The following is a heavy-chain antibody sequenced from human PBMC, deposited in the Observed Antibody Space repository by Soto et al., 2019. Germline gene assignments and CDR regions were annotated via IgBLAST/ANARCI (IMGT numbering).Heavy chain of an antibody. CDR2: FRTGGDDGTT. J-gene: IGHJ4*02. CDR1: VFTFISYS. Sequence: PGWSLRLACASSVFTFISYSMSWVRQAPGKGLEWVSGFRTGGDDGTTYYADSVKGRFTISRDNSKNTLFLQMNSLRVEDTAIYYCAKKVNSGPGSQYFDYWGQGTLVTVSS. V-gene: IGHV3-23*01. CDR3: AKKVNSGPGSQYFDY. D-gene: IGHD3-10*01.